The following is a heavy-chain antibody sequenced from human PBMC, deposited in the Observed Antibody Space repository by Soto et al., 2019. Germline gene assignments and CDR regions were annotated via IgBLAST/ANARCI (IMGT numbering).Heavy chain of an antibody. CDR2: CDPEDGET. V-gene: IGHV1-24*01. Sequence: ASVKVSSKVSGYTLTELSMHWVRQAPGKGLEWMGGCDPEDGETIYAQKFQGRVTMTEDTSTDTAYMELSSLRSEDTAVYYCATEATMVRGVDIYYYYYGMDVWGQGTTVTVSS. CDR3: ATEATMVRGVDIYYYYYGMDV. J-gene: IGHJ6*02. CDR1: GYTLTELS. D-gene: IGHD3-10*01.